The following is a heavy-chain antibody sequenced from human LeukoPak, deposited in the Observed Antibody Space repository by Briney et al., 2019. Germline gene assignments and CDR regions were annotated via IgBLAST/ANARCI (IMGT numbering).Heavy chain of an antibody. Sequence: PSETLSLTCAVYGGSFSGYYWSWIRQPPGKGLEWTGEINHSGSTNYNPSLKSRVTISVDTSKNQFSLKLSSVTAADTAVYYCAREGLSGSFAFGYWGQGTLVTVSS. J-gene: IGHJ4*02. CDR1: GGSFSGYY. V-gene: IGHV4-34*01. D-gene: IGHD1-26*01. CDR3: AREGLSGSFAFGY. CDR2: INHSGST.